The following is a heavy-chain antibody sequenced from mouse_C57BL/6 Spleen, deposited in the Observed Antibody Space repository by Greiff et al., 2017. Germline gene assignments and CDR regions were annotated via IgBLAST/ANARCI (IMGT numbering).Heavy chain of an antibody. CDR2: IWSGGST. Sequence: QVQLKESGPGLVQPSQSLSITCTVSGFSLTSYGVHWVRQSPGKGLEWLGVIWSGGSTDYNAAFISRLSISKDNSKSQVFFKMNSLQADDTAIYYCARNGAHYGSSGFAYWGQGTLVTVSA. V-gene: IGHV2-2*01. CDR1: GFSLTSYG. J-gene: IGHJ3*01. D-gene: IGHD1-1*01. CDR3: ARNGAHYGSSGFAY.